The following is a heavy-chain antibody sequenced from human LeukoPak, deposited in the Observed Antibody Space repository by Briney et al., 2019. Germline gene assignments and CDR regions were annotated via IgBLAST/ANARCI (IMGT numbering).Heavy chain of an antibody. Sequence: NPGESLKISCKGSGYSFTSYWIGWVRQMPGKGLEWMGIIYPGDSDTRYSPSFQGQVTISADKSISTAYLQWSSLKASDTAMYYCARQELWFGELLYYFDYWGQGTLVTASS. V-gene: IGHV5-51*01. J-gene: IGHJ4*02. CDR1: GYSFTSYW. D-gene: IGHD3-10*01. CDR2: IYPGDSDT. CDR3: ARQELWFGELLYYFDY.